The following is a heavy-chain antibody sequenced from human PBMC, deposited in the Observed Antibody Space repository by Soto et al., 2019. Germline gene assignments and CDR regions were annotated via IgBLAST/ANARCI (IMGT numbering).Heavy chain of an antibody. Sequence: GGSLRLSYAASGITFSSHDMNWVRQAPGKGLEWVSAISGSGGSTYYADSVKGRFTISRDNSNNRVYLQMNSLRAEDTAVYYCASGTRWSAYFYGMDVWGQGT. CDR2: ISGSGGST. CDR3: ASGTRWSAYFYGMDV. CDR1: GITFSSHD. D-gene: IGHD2-15*01. V-gene: IGHV3-23*01. J-gene: IGHJ6*02.